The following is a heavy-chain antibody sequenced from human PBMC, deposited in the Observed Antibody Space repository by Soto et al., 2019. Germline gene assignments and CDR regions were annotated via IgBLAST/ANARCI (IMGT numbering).Heavy chain of an antibody. CDR3: ASGELVVVAAEPMNAFDI. CDR2: ISAYNGNT. J-gene: IGHJ3*02. CDR1: GYTFTSYG. Sequence: GASVKVSCKASGYTFTSYGISWVRQAPGQRLEWMGWISAYNGNTNYAQKLQGRVTMTTDTSTSTAYMELRSLRSDDTAVYYCASGELVVVAAEPMNAFDIWGQGTMVTVSS. V-gene: IGHV1-18*01. D-gene: IGHD2-15*01.